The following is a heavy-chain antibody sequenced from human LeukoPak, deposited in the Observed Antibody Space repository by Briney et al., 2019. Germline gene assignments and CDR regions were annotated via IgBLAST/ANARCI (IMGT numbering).Heavy chain of an antibody. D-gene: IGHD2-8*01. Sequence: ASVKVSCKASGYTFTGYYMHWVRQAPGQGLEWMGWINPNSGGTNYAQKFQGRVTMTRDTSISTAYMELSRLRSDDTAVYYCARAGDIVLMVYARGFDPWGQGTLVTGSS. CDR2: INPNSGGT. V-gene: IGHV1-2*02. J-gene: IGHJ5*02. CDR3: ARAGDIVLMVYARGFDP. CDR1: GYTFTGYY.